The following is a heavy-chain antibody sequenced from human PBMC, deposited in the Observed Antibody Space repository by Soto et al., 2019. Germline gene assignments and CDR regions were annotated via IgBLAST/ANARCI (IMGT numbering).Heavy chain of an antibody. CDR2: ISAYNGNT. CDR3: AREDMITFGGVIAPRFYYMDV. J-gene: IGHJ6*03. CDR1: GYRFTSYG. V-gene: IGHV1-18*01. Sequence: GAPVEVCCKASGYRFTSYGISWVRHAPGQGLEWMGWISAYNGNTNYAQKLQGRVTMTTDTSTSTAYMELRSLRSDDTAVYYCAREDMITFGGVIAPRFYYMDVWGKGTTVSVSS. D-gene: IGHD3-16*02.